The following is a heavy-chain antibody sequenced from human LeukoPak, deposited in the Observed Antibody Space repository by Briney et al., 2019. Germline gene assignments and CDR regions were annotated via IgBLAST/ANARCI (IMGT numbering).Heavy chain of an antibody. V-gene: IGHV1-2*02. CDR2: INPNSGGT. Sequence: ASVKVSCKASGYTFTGYYMHWVRQAPGQGLEWMGWINPNSGGTNYAQKFQGRVTMTRDTSISTAYMELSRLRSDDTAVYYCARSSGRSPNRDYMDVWGKGTTVTISS. D-gene: IGHD1-14*01. CDR1: GYTFTGYY. J-gene: IGHJ6*03. CDR3: ARSSGRSPNRDYMDV.